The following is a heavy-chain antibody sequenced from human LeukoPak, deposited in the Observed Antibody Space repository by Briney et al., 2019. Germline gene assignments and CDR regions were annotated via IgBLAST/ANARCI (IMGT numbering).Heavy chain of an antibody. CDR3: AKDLYSSGWYNYFDP. D-gene: IGHD6-19*01. CDR1: GFSISTYG. Sequence: HPGGSLRLSCAASGFSISTYGMHWVRQAPGKGLEWVAMISHDGSEKYYVDSAKGRFTISRDNSKNTLYLRMNSLRGEDTAMYYCAKDLYSSGWYNYFDPWGQGTLVTVSS. CDR2: ISHDGSEK. V-gene: IGHV3-30*18. J-gene: IGHJ5*02.